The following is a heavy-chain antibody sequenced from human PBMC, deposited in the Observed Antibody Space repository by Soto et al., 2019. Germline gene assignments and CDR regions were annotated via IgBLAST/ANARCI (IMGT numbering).Heavy chain of an antibody. V-gene: IGHV3-23*01. Sequence: GGSLRLSCAASRFTFSNYAMSWVRQAPGKGLEWVSAISGSGGSTYYADSVKGRFTISRDNSKNTLYLQMNSLRAEDTAVYYCAKGGGFCGGDCQYYYYYGMDVWGQGTTVTVSS. J-gene: IGHJ6*02. CDR2: ISGSGGST. D-gene: IGHD2-21*02. CDR1: RFTFSNYA. CDR3: AKGGGFCGGDCQYYYYYGMDV.